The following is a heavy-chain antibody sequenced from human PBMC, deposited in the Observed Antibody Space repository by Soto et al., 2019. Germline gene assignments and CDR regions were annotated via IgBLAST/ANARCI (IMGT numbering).Heavy chain of an antibody. V-gene: IGHV4-4*07. CDR1: GGSIGSYD. D-gene: IGHD3-22*01. CDR2: IYTSGST. Sequence: SEILSLTCTLSGGSIGSYDWSWIRQPAGTGLEWSGRIYTSGSTNYNPSLKSRVTMSVDTSKNQFSLKLSSVTAADTAVYYCARGTPSYYYDSSGYYYLNWFDPWGQGTLVTVSS. J-gene: IGHJ5*02. CDR3: ARGTPSYYYDSSGYYYLNWFDP.